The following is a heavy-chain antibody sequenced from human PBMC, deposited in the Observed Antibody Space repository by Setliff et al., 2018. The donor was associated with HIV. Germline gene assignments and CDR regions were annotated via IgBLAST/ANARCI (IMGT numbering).Heavy chain of an antibody. V-gene: IGHV1-24*01. Sequence: ASVKVSCKVSGYTLTELSRHWVRQAPGKGLEWMGGFDPEDGETIYAQKFQGRVTITADKSTSTAYMELSSLRSEDTAVYYCAHSSSWDGDYFDYWGQGTLVTVSS. CDR2: FDPEDGET. D-gene: IGHD6-13*01. CDR1: GYTLTELS. CDR3: AHSSSWDGDYFDY. J-gene: IGHJ4*02.